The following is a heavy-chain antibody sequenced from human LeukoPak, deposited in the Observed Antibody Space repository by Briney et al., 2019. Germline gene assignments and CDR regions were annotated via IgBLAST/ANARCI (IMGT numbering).Heavy chain of an antibody. CDR2: ISSSGSTI. V-gene: IGHV3-48*04. J-gene: IGHJ4*02. Sequence: GGSLRLSCAASGFTFSSYWMSWVRQAPGKGLEWVSYISSSGSTIYYADSVKGRFTISRDNAKNSLYLQMNSLRAEDTAVYYCARDGRSSWYFPNYWGQGTLVTVSS. CDR3: ARDGRSSWYFPNY. CDR1: GFTFSSYW. D-gene: IGHD6-13*01.